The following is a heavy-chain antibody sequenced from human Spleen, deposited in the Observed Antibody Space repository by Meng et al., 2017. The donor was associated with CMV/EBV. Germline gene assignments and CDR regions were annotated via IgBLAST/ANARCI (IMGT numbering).Heavy chain of an antibody. Sequence: LSLTCAASGFTFSSYEMNWVRQAPGKGLEWVSYISSSGSTIYYADSVKGRFTISRDNAKNSLYLQMNSLRAEDTAVYYCARAAGGVAGIQLWDYYFDYWGQGTLVTVSS. CDR3: ARAAGGVAGIQLWDYYFDY. V-gene: IGHV3-48*03. D-gene: IGHD5-18*01. CDR1: GFTFSSYE. J-gene: IGHJ4*02. CDR2: ISSSGSTI.